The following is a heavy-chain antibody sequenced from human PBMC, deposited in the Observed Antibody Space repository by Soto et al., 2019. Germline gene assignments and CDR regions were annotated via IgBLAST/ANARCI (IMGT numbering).Heavy chain of an antibody. CDR3: AKATDPYYYYYYMDV. V-gene: IGHV3-30*18. Sequence: GGSLRLSCAASGFTFSSYGMHWVRQAPGKGLEWVAVISYDGSNKYYADSVKGRFTISRDNSKNTLYLQMNSLRAEDTAVYYCAKATDPYYYYYYMDVWGKGTTVTVSS. CDR1: GFTFSSYG. J-gene: IGHJ6*03. CDR2: ISYDGSNK.